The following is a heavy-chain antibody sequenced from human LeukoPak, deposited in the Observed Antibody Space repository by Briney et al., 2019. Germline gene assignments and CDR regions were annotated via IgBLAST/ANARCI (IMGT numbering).Heavy chain of an antibody. J-gene: IGHJ4*02. CDR2: INPSGGST. CDR1: GYTFTSYY. V-gene: IGHV1-46*01. D-gene: IGHD6-19*01. CDR3: ARDRSGWYEAGVFSV. Sequence: GASVKVSCKASGYTFTSYYMHWVRQAPGQGLEWMGIINPSGGSTSYAQKFQGRVTMTRDTSTSTVYMELSSLRSEDTAVYYCARDRSGWYEAGVFSVWGQGTLVTVSS.